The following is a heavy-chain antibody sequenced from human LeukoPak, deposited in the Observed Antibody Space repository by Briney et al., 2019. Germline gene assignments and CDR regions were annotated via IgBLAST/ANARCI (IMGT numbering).Heavy chain of an antibody. Sequence: ASVKVSCKASGGTFSSYAISWVRQAPGQVLEWMGRIIPIFGTANYAQKFQGRVTITTDESTSTAYMELSSLRSEDTAVYYCARPLGQLEDDAFDIWGQGTMVTVSS. CDR2: IIPIFGTA. CDR1: GGTFSSYA. J-gene: IGHJ3*02. D-gene: IGHD1-1*01. CDR3: ARPLGQLEDDAFDI. V-gene: IGHV1-69*05.